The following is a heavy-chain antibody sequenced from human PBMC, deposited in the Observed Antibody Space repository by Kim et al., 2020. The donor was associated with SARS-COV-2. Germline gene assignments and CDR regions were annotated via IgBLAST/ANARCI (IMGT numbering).Heavy chain of an antibody. V-gene: IGHV4-61*02. CDR3: ARDYTDYYDSSGYQSVEYFQH. D-gene: IGHD3-22*01. J-gene: IGHJ1*01. CDR1: GGSISSGSYY. Sequence: SETLSLTCTVSGGSISSGSYYWSWIRQPAGKGLEWIGRIYTSGSTNYNPSLKSRVTISVDTSKNQFSLKLSSVTAADTAVYYCARDYTDYYDSSGYQSVEYFQHWGQGTLVTDSS. CDR2: IYTSGST.